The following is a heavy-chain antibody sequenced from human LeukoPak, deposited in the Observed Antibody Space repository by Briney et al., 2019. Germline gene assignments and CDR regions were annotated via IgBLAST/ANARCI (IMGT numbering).Heavy chain of an antibody. CDR2: ISSDGSNK. J-gene: IGHJ4*02. CDR1: GFTFSSYG. V-gene: IGHV3-30*18. CDR3: AKAKFGSSGPLDY. D-gene: IGHD3-10*01. Sequence: GRSLRLSCAASGFTFSSYGMHWVRQAPGKGLEWVTFISSDGSNKYYADSVKGRFTISRDNSKNTLYLQMNSLRAEDTAVYYCAKAKFGSSGPLDYWGQGTLVTVSS.